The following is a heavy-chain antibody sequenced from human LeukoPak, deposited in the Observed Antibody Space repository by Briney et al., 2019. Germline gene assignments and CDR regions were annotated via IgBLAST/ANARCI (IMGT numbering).Heavy chain of an antibody. CDR2: ISSSSSYI. CDR1: GFTFSSYS. CDR3: ATSPVYSYGHPYYFDY. V-gene: IGHV3-21*01. J-gene: IGHJ4*02. Sequence: GSLRLSCAGSGFTFSSYSMNWVRQAPGKGLEWVSCISSSSSYIYYADSVKGRFTISRDNAENSLYLQMNSLRAEDTAVYYCATSPVYSYGHPYYFDYWGQGTLVTVSS. D-gene: IGHD5-18*01.